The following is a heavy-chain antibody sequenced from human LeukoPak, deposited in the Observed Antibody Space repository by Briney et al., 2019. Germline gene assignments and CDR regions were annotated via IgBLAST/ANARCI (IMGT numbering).Heavy chain of an antibody. Sequence: GGSLSLSCAASGFTFDNYRMSWVRQAPGQGLERVSTVNADGGNTYYADSVKGRFTISRDNSKSTLILQMNSLRVEDTALYYCTKRVKYGGTWDHFADWGQGTLVTVSS. V-gene: IGHV3-23*01. CDR2: VNADGGNT. J-gene: IGHJ4*02. CDR3: TKRVKYGGTWDHFAD. D-gene: IGHD1-26*01. CDR1: GFTFDNYR.